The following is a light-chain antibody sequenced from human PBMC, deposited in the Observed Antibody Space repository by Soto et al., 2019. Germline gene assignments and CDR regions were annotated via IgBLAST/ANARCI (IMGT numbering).Light chain of an antibody. J-gene: IGKJ4*02. V-gene: IGKV3-20*01. CDR3: QQYGSSPWT. Sequence: EIVLSQSPGTLSLSPGERATLSCRASQSVSSNLAWYQQKPGQAPRLLIYGASTRATGIPARFSGSGSGTDFTLTISRLEPEDFAVYYCQQYGSSPWTFGGGTKVDIK. CDR1: QSVSSN. CDR2: GAS.